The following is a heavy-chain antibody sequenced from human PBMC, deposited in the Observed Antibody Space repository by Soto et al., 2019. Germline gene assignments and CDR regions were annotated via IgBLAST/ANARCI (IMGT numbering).Heavy chain of an antibody. CDR1: GGSFSGYY. V-gene: IGHV4-34*01. Sequence: SETLSLTCAVYGGSFSGYYWSWIRQPPGKGLEWIGEINHSGSTNYNPSLKSRVTISVDTSKNQFSLKLSSVTAADTAVYYCARGPFCSTSCSYYYYMDVWGKGTTVTVSS. D-gene: IGHD2-2*01. CDR3: ARGPFCSTSCSYYYYMDV. J-gene: IGHJ6*03. CDR2: INHSGST.